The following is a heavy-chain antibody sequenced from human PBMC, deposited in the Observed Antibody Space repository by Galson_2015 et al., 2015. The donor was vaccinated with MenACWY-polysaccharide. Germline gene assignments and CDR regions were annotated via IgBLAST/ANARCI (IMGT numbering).Heavy chain of an antibody. CDR1: EFTFSKFA. J-gene: IGHJ4*02. Sequence: SLRLSCAASEFTFSKFAIHWVRQAPGKGLEWVSVISDDGSSKYYADSVKGRFTVSRDNYRNTLFLEMNNLRPEDTAVYFCARAQCTSCHLDYWDQGSLVTVAA. V-gene: IGHV3-30-3*01. D-gene: IGHD2-2*01. CDR3: ARAQCTSCHLDY. CDR2: ISDDGSSK.